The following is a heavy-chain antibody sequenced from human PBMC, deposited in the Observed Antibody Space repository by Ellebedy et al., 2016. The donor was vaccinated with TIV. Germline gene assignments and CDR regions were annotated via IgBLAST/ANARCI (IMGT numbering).Heavy chain of an antibody. D-gene: IGHD3-10*01. V-gene: IGHV1-8*01. CDR1: GYTFTNYD. CDR2: MNPNSGRT. Sequence: AASVKVSCKASGYTFTNYDINWVRQDTGQGLEWMGWMNPNSGRTGYAQKFQGRVTMTRNTSITTAYMELSSLRSEDTAVYYCARGGFYYGSASYYPFDFWGQGTLITVSS. J-gene: IGHJ4*02. CDR3: ARGGFYYGSASYYPFDF.